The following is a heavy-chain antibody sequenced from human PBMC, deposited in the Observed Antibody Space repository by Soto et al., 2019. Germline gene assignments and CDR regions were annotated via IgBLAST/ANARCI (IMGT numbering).Heavy chain of an antibody. CDR3: ARGSYDFWSGYLNWFDP. CDR1: GGSISSGGYY. D-gene: IGHD3-3*01. Sequence: SETLSLTCTVSGGSISSGGYYWSWIRQHPGKGLEWIWYIYYSGSTYYNPSLKSRVTISVDTSKNQFSLKLSSVTAADTAVYYCARGSYDFWSGYLNWFDPWGQGTLVTVSS. J-gene: IGHJ5*02. V-gene: IGHV4-31*03. CDR2: IYYSGST.